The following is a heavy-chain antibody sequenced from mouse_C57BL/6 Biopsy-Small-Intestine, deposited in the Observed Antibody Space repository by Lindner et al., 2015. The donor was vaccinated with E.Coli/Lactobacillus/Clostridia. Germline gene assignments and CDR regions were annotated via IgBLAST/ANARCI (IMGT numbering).Heavy chain of an antibody. CDR3: TRSGNYYGTSRDYFDV. CDR2: IYPGDGDT. J-gene: IGHJ1*03. CDR1: GYAFSSSW. V-gene: IGHV1-82*01. Sequence: VQLQESGPELVKPGASVKISCKASGYAFSSSWMNWVKQRPGKGLEWIGRIYPGDGDTNYNGKFQGKATLTADKSSSTAYMQLSSLTSEDSAVYFCTRSGNYYGTSRDYFDVWGTGTTVTVSS. D-gene: IGHD1-1*01.